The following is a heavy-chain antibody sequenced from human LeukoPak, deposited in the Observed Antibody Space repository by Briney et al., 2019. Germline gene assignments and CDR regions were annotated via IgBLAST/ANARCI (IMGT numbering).Heavy chain of an antibody. CDR2: IFYSGCT. CDR1: GGSVSTSSYY. CDR3: ARRDRYCSSTSCYGHRFDP. Sequence: PSETLSLTCTVSGGSVSTSSYYWGWIRQPPGKGLEWIGSIFYSGCTYYNPSLKSRVIISVDTSKNQFSLKLSSVTAADTAVYYCARRDRYCSSTSCYGHRFDPWGQGTLVTVSS. D-gene: IGHD2-2*01. V-gene: IGHV4-39*01. J-gene: IGHJ5*02.